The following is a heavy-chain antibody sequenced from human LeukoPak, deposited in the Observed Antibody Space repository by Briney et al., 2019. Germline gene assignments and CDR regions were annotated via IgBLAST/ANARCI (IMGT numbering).Heavy chain of an antibody. Sequence: GGSLRLSCAASGFTFSSYWMSWVRQAPGKGLEWVANIKKDGSEKYYVDSVKGRFTISRDNAKNSLYLQMNSLRAEDTAVYYCARHNYDFWSVYMDVWGKGTTVTVSS. CDR1: GFTFSSYW. CDR3: ARHNYDFWSVYMDV. D-gene: IGHD3-3*01. J-gene: IGHJ6*03. V-gene: IGHV3-7*01. CDR2: IKKDGSEK.